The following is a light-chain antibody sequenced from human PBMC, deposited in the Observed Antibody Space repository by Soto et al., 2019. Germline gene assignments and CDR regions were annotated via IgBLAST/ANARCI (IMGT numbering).Light chain of an antibody. V-gene: IGLV2-23*01. CDR3: CSYAGSRTFVV. CDR1: SSDVGSYNL. J-gene: IGLJ2*01. Sequence: QSVLTQPASVSGSPGQSITISCTGTSSDVGSYNLVSWYQQHPGKAPKLMIHEGSKRPSGVSNRFSGSKSGNTASLTISGLQAEDEADYYCCSYAGSRTFVVFGGGTKLTVL. CDR2: EGS.